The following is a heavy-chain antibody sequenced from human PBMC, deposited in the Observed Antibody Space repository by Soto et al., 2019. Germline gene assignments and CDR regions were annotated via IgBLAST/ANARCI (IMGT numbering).Heavy chain of an antibody. CDR3: ARERAAAGSNWFDP. J-gene: IGHJ5*02. V-gene: IGHV1-8*01. CDR2: VSAYNGNT. Sequence: ASVKVSCKASGYTFTSYGISWVRQAPGQGLEWMGWVSAYNGNTGYAQKFQGRVTMTRNTSISTAYMELSSLRSEDTAVYYCARERAAAGSNWFDPWGQGTLVTVSS. CDR1: GYTFTSYG. D-gene: IGHD6-13*01.